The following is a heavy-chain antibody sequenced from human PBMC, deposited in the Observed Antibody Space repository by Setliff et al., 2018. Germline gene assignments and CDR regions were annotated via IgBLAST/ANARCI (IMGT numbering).Heavy chain of an antibody. CDR1: GGTFSSYV. J-gene: IGHJ6*03. V-gene: IGHV1-69*13. Sequence: ASVKVSCKASGGTFSSYVISWAREAPGQGLEWMGGIIPMFGTNYAQKFQGRVTITADESTSTAYMELSSLGSEDTAVYYCAGGQPLVRKYYYYMDVWGKGTTVTV. CDR2: IIPMFGT. D-gene: IGHD3-10*01. CDR3: AGGQPLVRKYYYYMDV.